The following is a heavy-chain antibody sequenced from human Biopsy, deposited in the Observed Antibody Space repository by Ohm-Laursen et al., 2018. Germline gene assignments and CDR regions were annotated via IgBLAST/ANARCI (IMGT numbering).Heavy chain of an antibody. Sequence: SETLSLTCGVSGVYISDYYWSWIRQPPGRGLEWVGSIYYSGSTNYNPSLKSRVTISADTSKSQLSLHLTSVTAADTAVYYCASRGLVMASDYYFDDWGQGTLVTVSS. D-gene: IGHD3/OR15-3a*01. CDR1: GVYISDYY. CDR3: ASRGLVMASDYYFDD. J-gene: IGHJ4*02. CDR2: IYYSGST. V-gene: IGHV4-59*08.